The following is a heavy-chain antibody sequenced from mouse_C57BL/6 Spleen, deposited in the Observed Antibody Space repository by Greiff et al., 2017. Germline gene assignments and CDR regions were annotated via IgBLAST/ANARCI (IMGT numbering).Heavy chain of an antibody. CDR1: GYTFTSYW. CDR2: IDPSDSYT. D-gene: IGHD1-1*01. J-gene: IGHJ3*01. CDR3: ARFIEGFAY. V-gene: IGHV1-69*01. Sequence: VQLQQPGAELVMPGASVKLSCKASGYTFTSYWMHWVKQRPGQGLEWIGEIDPSDSYTNYNQKFKGKSTLTVDKSSSTAYMQLSSLTSEDSAVYYCARFIEGFAYWGQGTLGTVSA.